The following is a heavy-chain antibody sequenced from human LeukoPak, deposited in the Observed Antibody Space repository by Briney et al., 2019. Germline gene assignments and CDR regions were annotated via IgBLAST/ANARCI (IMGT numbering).Heavy chain of an antibody. Sequence: PSETLSLTCTGSGGSINSYYWSWIRQPPGKGLEWIGHMYYSGGTNYNPSLKSRVTISVDTSKNQFSLKLSSVTAADTAVYYCTRRCKDAYTLYCFDYWGQGTLVTVSS. J-gene: IGHJ4*02. D-gene: IGHD5-24*01. CDR3: TRRCKDAYTLYCFDY. V-gene: IGHV4-59*01. CDR1: GGSINSYY. CDR2: MYYSGGT.